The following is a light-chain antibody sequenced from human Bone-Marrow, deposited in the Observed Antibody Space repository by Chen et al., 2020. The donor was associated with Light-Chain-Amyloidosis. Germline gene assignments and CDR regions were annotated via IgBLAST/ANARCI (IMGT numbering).Light chain of an antibody. V-gene: IGLV6-57*03. CDR2: END. J-gene: IGLJ3*02. CDR3: QSCAANTWI. Sequence: NSILTHDHSVSDSPGKSGTISRTRSSADTATNSVQWLQQRPASAPTTVISENDLRPSGVPDRFSGSIDTSSNSASLTVSGLKTEDEAEYSCQSCAANTWIFGGGTHLTVL. CDR1: SADTATNS.